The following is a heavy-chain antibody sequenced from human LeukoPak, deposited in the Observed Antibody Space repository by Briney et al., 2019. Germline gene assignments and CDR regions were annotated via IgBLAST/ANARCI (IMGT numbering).Heavy chain of an antibody. V-gene: IGHV3-23*01. CDR1: GFTFSSYW. CDR3: TKERESYFEFDL. Sequence: GGSLRLSCAASGFTFSSYWMSWVRQAPGKGLEWVSAISGSADNTYYADSVKGRFTISRDNFKNILYLQMDSLRAEDMAMYYCTKERESYFEFDLWGQGTLVTVSS. J-gene: IGHJ5*02. D-gene: IGHD1-26*01. CDR2: ISGSADNT.